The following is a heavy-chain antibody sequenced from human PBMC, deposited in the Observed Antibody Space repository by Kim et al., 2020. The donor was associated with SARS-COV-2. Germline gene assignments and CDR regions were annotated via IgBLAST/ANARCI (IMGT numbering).Heavy chain of an antibody. V-gene: IGHV3-49*03. D-gene: IGHD3-3*01. CDR2: IRTKFYGGTT. CDR1: GFTFGDYA. Sequence: GGSLRLSCTAAGFTFGDYAMSWFRQAPGKGLDWVGFIRTKFYGGTTEYAASVNGRFTMSRDDSKSIAYLLMNSLETEDSGVYYCTRVPFWNGYYGMDVWGQGTTVTVSS. CDR3: TRVPFWNGYYGMDV. J-gene: IGHJ6*02.